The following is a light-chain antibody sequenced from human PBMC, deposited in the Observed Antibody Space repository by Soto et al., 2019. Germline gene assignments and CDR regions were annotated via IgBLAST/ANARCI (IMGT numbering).Light chain of an antibody. J-gene: IGKJ2*01. Sequence: EIVLTQSPATLSLSPGARATLSCRASQSVSSYLAGYQQKPGQAPRLLIYDASTRATGIPARFSGSGSATVFTITIRSLEPEVFAVYYCQQCNNWPLTCGQGTELEI. CDR3: QQCNNWPLT. CDR1: QSVSSY. CDR2: DAS. V-gene: IGKV3-11*01.